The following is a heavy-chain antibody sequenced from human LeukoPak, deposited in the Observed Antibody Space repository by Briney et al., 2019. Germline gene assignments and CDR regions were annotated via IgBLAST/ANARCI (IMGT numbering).Heavy chain of an antibody. Sequence: GGSLRLSCAASGFTLSSYSMRWVRQALGKGQEWVSAISGSGGSTYYADSVKGRFTISRDNSKNTLYLQMNSLRAEDTAVYYCAKVDVVARWGQGTLVTVSS. CDR2: ISGSGGST. CDR1: GFTLSSYS. V-gene: IGHV3-23*01. J-gene: IGHJ4*02. D-gene: IGHD2-15*01. CDR3: AKVDVVAR.